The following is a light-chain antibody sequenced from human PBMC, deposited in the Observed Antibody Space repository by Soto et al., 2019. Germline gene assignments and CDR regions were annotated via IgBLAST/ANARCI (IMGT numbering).Light chain of an antibody. V-gene: IGKV1-8*01. CDR1: QGISSY. CDR3: QQYYSYPIT. J-gene: IGKJ4*01. Sequence: AIRMTQSPSSLSASTGDRVTITCRASQGISSYLAWYQQKPGKAPKLLIYAASTLQSGVPSRFSGSGSGTDFTLTISCLQAEEFATYYCQQYYSYPITFGGGTKVEIK. CDR2: AAS.